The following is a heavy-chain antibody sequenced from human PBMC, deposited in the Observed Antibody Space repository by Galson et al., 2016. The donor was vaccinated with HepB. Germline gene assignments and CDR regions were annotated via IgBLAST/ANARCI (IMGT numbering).Heavy chain of an antibody. CDR1: GFTFSYYA. D-gene: IGHD3-22*01. V-gene: IGHV3-23*01. Sequence: SLRLSCAASGFTFSYYAMSWVRQAPGKGLEWVSGISESGGTTYDTDSLKGRFTISRDNSRNMLFLQMTSMRAEDTAVYYCAKDRYDSSGARYDYWGQGTLVTVSS. CDR3: AKDRYDSSGARYDY. CDR2: ISESGGTT. J-gene: IGHJ4*02.